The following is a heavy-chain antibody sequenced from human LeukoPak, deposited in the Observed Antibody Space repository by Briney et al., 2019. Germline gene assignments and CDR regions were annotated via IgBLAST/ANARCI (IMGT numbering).Heavy chain of an antibody. CDR1: GYTFTNYG. CDR3: ARASYCGGGCYYYFDY. J-gene: IGHJ4*02. CDR2: LNANSGGT. V-gene: IGHV1-2*02. D-gene: IGHD2-21*02. Sequence: GASVKVSCKASGYTFTNYGIIWVRQAPGQGLEWMGWLNANSGGTRSAQNFQGRVTMTRDTSISTAYMEMSSLRSDDTAVYYCARASYCGGGCYYYFDYWGQGTLVTVSS.